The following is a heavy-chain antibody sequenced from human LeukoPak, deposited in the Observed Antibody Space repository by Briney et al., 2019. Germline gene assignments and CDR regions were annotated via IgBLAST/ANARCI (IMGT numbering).Heavy chain of an antibody. CDR1: GFTFSSYW. CDR3: AKGGAVSSKSITLIRGTRRYNYNMDV. Sequence: GGSLRLSCAASGFTFSSYWMHWVRQAPGKGLVWVSRINSDGSSTSYADSVKGRFTISRDNSKNTLYLQMNSLRAEDTAVYYCAKGGAVSSKSITLIRGTRRYNYNMDVWGKGTTVTISS. CDR2: INSDGSST. J-gene: IGHJ6*03. V-gene: IGHV3-74*01. D-gene: IGHD3-10*01.